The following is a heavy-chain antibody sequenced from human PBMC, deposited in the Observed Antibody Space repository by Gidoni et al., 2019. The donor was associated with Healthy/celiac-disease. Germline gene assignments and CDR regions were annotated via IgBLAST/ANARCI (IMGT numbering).Heavy chain of an antibody. Sequence: QVQLQQWGAGLLKPSETLSLTCAVYGGSFSGYYWSWIRQPPGKGLEWIGEINHSGSTNYNTSLKSRVTISVDTFKNQFSLKLSSVTAADTAVYYCARGRNVTAIPYYYGMDVWGQGTTVTVSS. CDR1: GGSFSGYY. CDR2: INHSGST. CDR3: ARGRNVTAIPYYYGMDV. J-gene: IGHJ6*02. V-gene: IGHV4-34*01. D-gene: IGHD2-21*02.